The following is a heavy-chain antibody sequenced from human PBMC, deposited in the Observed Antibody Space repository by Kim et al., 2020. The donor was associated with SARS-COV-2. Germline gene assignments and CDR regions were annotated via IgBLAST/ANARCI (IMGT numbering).Heavy chain of an antibody. J-gene: IGHJ6*02. CDR3: ARGGLLYDSSGYYYRPRQRDMDV. CDR1: GGSFSGYY. Sequence: SETLSLTCAVYGGSFSGYYWSWIRQPPGKGLEWIGEINHSGSTNYNPSLKSRVTISVDTSKNQFSLKLSSVTAADTAVYYCARGGLLYDSSGYYYRPRQRDMDVWGQGTTVTVSS. V-gene: IGHV4-34*01. CDR2: INHSGST. D-gene: IGHD3-22*01.